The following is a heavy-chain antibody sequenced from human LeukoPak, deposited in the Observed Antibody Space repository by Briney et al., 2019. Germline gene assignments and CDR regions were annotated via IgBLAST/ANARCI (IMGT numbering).Heavy chain of an antibody. Sequence: SETLSLTCAVYGGSFSGYYWSWIRQPPGKGLEWIGEINHSGSTNYNPSLKSRVTISVDTSKNQFSLKLSSVTAADTAVYYCARGKLRYFDWLPSTDFDYRGRGTRVTVSS. J-gene: IGHJ4*02. CDR1: GGSFSGYY. CDR2: INHSGST. CDR3: ARGKLRYFDWLPSTDFDY. D-gene: IGHD3-9*01. V-gene: IGHV4-34*01.